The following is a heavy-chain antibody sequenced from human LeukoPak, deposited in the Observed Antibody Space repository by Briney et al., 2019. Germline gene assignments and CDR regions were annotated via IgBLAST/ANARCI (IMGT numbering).Heavy chain of an antibody. Sequence: PGGSLRLSCAASGFTVSSNYMSWVRQAPGKGLEWVSVIYSGGSTYYADSVKGRFTISRDNSKNTLYLQMSSLRAEDTAVYYCARDLFVVVPAATYYYYGMDVWGQGTTVTVSS. CDR1: GFTVSSNY. CDR3: ARDLFVVVPAATYYYYGMDV. CDR2: IYSGGST. V-gene: IGHV3-53*01. D-gene: IGHD2-2*01. J-gene: IGHJ6*02.